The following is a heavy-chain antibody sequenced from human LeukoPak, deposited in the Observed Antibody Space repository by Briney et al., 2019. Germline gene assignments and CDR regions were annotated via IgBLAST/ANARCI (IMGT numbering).Heavy chain of an antibody. CDR2: INPSGGST. J-gene: IGHJ6*02. CDR1: GYTFTSYY. CDR3: ARGRVDYYYGMDV. D-gene: IGHD3-10*01. Sequence: ASVTVSCTASGYTFTSYYMHWVRQAPGQGLEWMGVINPSGGSTGYAQKFQGRVTMTRDTSTSTVYMELSSLRSEDTAVYYCARGRVDYYYGMDVWGQGTTVTVSS. V-gene: IGHV1-46*01.